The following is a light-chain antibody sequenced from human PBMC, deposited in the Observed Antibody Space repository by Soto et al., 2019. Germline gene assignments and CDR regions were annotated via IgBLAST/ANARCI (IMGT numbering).Light chain of an antibody. Sequence: DLQVTQSPSSLSASAGDRVTITCRASQSISNHLNWYQQKPGKAPKLLIYAASSLQSGVPSRFSGSGSGTDFTLTITSLQPEDFATYYCQQSYIMSEGYTFGQGTKLEIK. CDR3: QQSYIMSEGYT. V-gene: IGKV1-39*01. CDR2: AAS. CDR1: QSISNH. J-gene: IGKJ2*01.